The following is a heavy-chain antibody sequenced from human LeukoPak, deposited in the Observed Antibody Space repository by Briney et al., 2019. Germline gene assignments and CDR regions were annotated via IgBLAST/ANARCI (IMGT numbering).Heavy chain of an antibody. D-gene: IGHD2/OR15-2a*01. J-gene: IGHJ2*01. V-gene: IGHV4-39*01. Sequence: PSETLSLTCAVSGGSISSNYCFWDWIRQPPGKGLEWIGSVYYSGNTYYNPSLKSRVTISVDTSKNQFSLKLTSLTAADTAVYYCARRIKAGWYFDLWGRGTLVTVSS. CDR3: ARRIKAGWYFDL. CDR2: VYYSGNT. CDR1: GGSISSNYCF.